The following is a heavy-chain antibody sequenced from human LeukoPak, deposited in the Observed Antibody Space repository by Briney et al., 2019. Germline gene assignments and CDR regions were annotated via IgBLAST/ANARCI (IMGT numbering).Heavy chain of an antibody. D-gene: IGHD6-13*01. J-gene: IGHJ4*02. CDR3: ARDMTSSSWPSMSV. V-gene: IGHV1-2*02. CDR2: INPNSGGT. Sequence: GASVKVSCKASGYTFTGYYMHWVRQAPGQGLEWMGWINPNSGGTNYAQKFQGRVTMTRDTSISTAYMELSRLRSDDTAVYYCARDMTSSSWPSMSVWGQGTLVTVSS. CDR1: GYTFTGYY.